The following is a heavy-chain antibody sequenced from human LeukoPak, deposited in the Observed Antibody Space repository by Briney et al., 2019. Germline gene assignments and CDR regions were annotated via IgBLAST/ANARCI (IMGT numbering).Heavy chain of an antibody. D-gene: IGHD1-26*01. CDR1: GFTFDDYG. CDR3: ARDSHVGEWELPLPTDY. V-gene: IGHV3-20*04. CDR2: INWNGGST. Sequence: PGGSLRLSCAASGFTFDDYGMSWVRQAPGKGLEWVSGINWNGGSTGYADSVKGRFTISRDNAKNSLYLQMNSLRAEDTALYYCARDSHVGEWELPLPTDYWGQGTLVTVSS. J-gene: IGHJ4*02.